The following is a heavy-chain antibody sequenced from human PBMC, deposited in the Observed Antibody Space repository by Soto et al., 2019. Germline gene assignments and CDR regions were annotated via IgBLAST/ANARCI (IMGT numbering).Heavy chain of an antibody. CDR1: DYSLITYW. D-gene: IGHD1-20*01. J-gene: IGHJ3*02. V-gene: IGHV5-51*01. CDR3: ARGITGTRRDAFDI. CDR2: IYPGDSDT. Sequence: GASKKISCKGSDYSLITYWIGWVRPMPGKGLEWMGTIYPGDSDTRYSPSFRGQATISADKSIRTDYLQWSSLKASDTAMYYCARGITGTRRDAFDIWGQGTMVTVSS.